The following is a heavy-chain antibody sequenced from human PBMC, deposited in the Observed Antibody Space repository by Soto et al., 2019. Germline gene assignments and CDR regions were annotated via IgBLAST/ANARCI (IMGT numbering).Heavy chain of an antibody. CDR1: GCSISSSSYY. CDR3: ASYGDYQFPWYFDL. Sequence: SETLSLTCPVSGCSISSSSYYWGWIRQPPGKGLEWIGSIYYSGSTYYNPSLKSRVTISVDTSKNQFSLKLSSVTAADTAVYYCASYGDYQFPWYFDLWGRGTLVNVYS. D-gene: IGHD4-17*01. CDR2: IYYSGST. J-gene: IGHJ2*01. V-gene: IGHV4-39*01.